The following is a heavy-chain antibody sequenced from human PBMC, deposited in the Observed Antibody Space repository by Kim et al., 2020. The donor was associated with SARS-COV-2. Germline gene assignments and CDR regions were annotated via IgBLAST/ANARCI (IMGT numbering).Heavy chain of an antibody. CDR2: IYYSGST. Sequence: SETLSLTCTVSGGSISSSSYYWGWIRQPPGKGLEWIGSIYYSGSTYYNPSLKSRVTISVDTSKNQFSLKLSSVTAADTAVYYCARLDAKYRAAAGSRNTNDAFDIWGQGTMVTVSS. CDR3: ARLDAKYRAAAGSRNTNDAFDI. J-gene: IGHJ3*02. D-gene: IGHD6-13*01. V-gene: IGHV4-39*07. CDR1: GGSISSSSYY.